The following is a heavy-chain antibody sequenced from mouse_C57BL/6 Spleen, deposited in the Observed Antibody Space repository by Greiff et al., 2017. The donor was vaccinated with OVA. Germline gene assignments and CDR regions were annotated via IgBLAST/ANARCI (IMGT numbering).Heavy chain of an antibody. Sequence: VQLQQPGAELVKPGASVKLSCKASGYTFTSYWMQWVKQRPGQGLEWIGEIDPSDSYTNYNQKFKGKATLTVDTSSSTAYMQLSSLTSEDSAVYYCARETAQATHYFDYWGQGTTLTVSS. CDR1: GYTFTSYW. V-gene: IGHV1-50*01. J-gene: IGHJ2*01. CDR3: ARETAQATHYFDY. D-gene: IGHD3-2*02. CDR2: IDPSDSYT.